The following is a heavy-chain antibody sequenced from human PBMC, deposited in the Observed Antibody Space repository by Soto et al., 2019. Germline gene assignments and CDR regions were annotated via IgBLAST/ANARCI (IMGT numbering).Heavy chain of an antibody. CDR3: ARDVLEYSSLASAFDI. V-gene: IGHV3-30-3*01. CDR2: ISYDGSNK. CDR1: GFTFSSYA. Sequence: QVQLVESGGGVVQPGRSLRLSCAASGFTFSSYAMHWVRQAPGKGLEWVAVISYDGSNKYYADSVKGRFTISRDNSKNTVYLQMNSLRAEDTAVYYCARDVLEYSSLASAFDIWGQGTMVTISS. D-gene: IGHD6-6*01. J-gene: IGHJ3*02.